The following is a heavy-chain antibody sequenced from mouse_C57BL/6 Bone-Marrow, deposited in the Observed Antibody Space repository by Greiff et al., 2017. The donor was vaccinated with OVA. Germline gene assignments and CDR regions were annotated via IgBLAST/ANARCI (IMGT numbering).Heavy chain of an antibody. Sequence: QVQLQQPGAELVMPGASVKLSCKASGYTFTSYWMHWVKQRPGQGLEWIGEIDPSDSYTNYTQKFKGKSTLTVDKSSSTAYMQLSSLTSRDSAVYYCARGPDWGQGTSVTVSS. CDR1: GYTFTSYW. CDR3: ARGPD. J-gene: IGHJ4*01. V-gene: IGHV1-69*01. CDR2: IDPSDSYT.